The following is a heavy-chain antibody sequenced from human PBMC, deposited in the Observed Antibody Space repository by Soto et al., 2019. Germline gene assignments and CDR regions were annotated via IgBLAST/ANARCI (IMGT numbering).Heavy chain of an antibody. Sequence: WGSLRLSCAASGFSFVSYALSWVRQAPGKGLEWVSTISGSDGKTFYADSVKGRFSISRDTSQSTLYLQMNSLRADDTAMYYCARWSYLDYWGQGTRVTVSS. CDR1: GFSFVSYA. CDR2: ISGSDGKT. V-gene: IGHV3-23*01. CDR3: ARWSYLDY. J-gene: IGHJ1*01. D-gene: IGHD3-10*01.